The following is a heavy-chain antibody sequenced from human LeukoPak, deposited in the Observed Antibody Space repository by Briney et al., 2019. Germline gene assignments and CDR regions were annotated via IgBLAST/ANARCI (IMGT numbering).Heavy chain of an antibody. D-gene: IGHD3-10*01. V-gene: IGHV4-59*01. CDR1: GGSINSYY. J-gene: IGHJ4*02. CDR3: VRVGYGLASFDY. Sequence: SETLSLTCTVSGGSINSYYWSWIRQPPGKGLEWIGYIYYSGSTNYNPSLKSRVTISVDTSKNQFSLKLSSVTAADTAVYYCVRVGYGLASFDYWGQGTLVTVSS. CDR2: IYYSGST.